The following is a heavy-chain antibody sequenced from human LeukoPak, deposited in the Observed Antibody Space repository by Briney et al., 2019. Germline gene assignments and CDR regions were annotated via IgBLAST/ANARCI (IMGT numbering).Heavy chain of an antibody. CDR1: GYTFTSYY. D-gene: IGHD1-26*01. Sequence: ASVKVSCKASGYTFTSYYMHWVRQAPGQGHEWMGIINPSGGSTSYAQKFQGRVTMTRDTSTSTVYMELSSLRPEDTAVYYCARDGVGATLGDYWGQGTLVTVSS. CDR3: ARDGVGATLGDY. J-gene: IGHJ4*02. CDR2: INPSGGST. V-gene: IGHV1-46*01.